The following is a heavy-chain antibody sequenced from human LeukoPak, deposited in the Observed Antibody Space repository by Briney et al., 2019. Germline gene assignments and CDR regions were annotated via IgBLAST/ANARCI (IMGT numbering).Heavy chain of an antibody. Sequence: GRSLRLSCAASGFTFSRYWMSWVRQAPGKGLEWVANIRQDGSDKYYVDSVKGRFTISRDNAKNSLYLQMNSLRADDTAVYYCARGVYGENYFDYWGQGTLVTVSS. CDR2: IRQDGSDK. D-gene: IGHD4-17*01. CDR3: ARGVYGENYFDY. J-gene: IGHJ4*02. CDR1: GFTFSRYW. V-gene: IGHV3-7*02.